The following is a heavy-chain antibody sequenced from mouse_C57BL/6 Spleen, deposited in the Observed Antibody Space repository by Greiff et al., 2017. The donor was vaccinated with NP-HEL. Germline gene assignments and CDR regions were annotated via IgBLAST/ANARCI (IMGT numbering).Heavy chain of an antibody. CDR2: ISSGSSTI. J-gene: IGHJ4*01. Sequence: EVQVVESGGGLVKPGGSLKLSCAASGFTFSDYGMHWVRQAPEKGLEWVAYISSGSSTIYYADTVKGRFTISRDNAKNTLFLQMTSLRSEDTAMYYCARPLYYYGSSYFSYAMDYWGQGTSVTVSS. CDR3: ARPLYYYGSSYFSYAMDY. CDR1: GFTFSDYG. D-gene: IGHD1-1*01. V-gene: IGHV5-17*01.